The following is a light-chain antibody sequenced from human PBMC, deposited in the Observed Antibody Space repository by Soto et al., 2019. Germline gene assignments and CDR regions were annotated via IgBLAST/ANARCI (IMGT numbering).Light chain of an antibody. V-gene: IGKV3-20*01. CDR1: QSVSSNN. Sequence: EIVLTQSPGTLSLSPGERATLSCRASQSVSSNNLAWYQQKPGQPPRLLIYGVSSRATDIPDRFSGSGSGTDFTLTNSRLEPEDFAVYYCQQSGNSPLFTVGPGTKVDIK. J-gene: IGKJ3*01. CDR2: GVS. CDR3: QQSGNSPLFT.